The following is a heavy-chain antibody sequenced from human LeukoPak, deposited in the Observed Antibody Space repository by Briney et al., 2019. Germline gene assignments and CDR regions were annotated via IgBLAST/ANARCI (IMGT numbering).Heavy chain of an antibody. Sequence: GGSLRLSCAASGFTFSSYAMHWVRQAPGKGLEWVAVISYDGSNKYYADSVKGRFTISRDNSKNTLYLQMNSLRAEDTAVYYCAREIRYYGEYYFDYWGQGTLVTVSS. D-gene: IGHD3-16*01. CDR2: ISYDGSNK. CDR3: AREIRYYGEYYFDY. J-gene: IGHJ4*02. V-gene: IGHV3-30*04. CDR1: GFTFSSYA.